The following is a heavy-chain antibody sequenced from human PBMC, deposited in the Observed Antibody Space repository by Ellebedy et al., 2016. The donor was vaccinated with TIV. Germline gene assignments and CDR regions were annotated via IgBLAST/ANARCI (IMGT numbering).Heavy chain of an antibody. CDR1: GFTFSSYG. D-gene: IGHD4-23*01. CDR2: IWSDGTTK. V-gene: IGHV3-33*01. CDR3: AREIIYGGYYFDY. J-gene: IGHJ4*02. Sequence: GGSLRLXXAASGFTFSSYGMHWVRRAPGKGLAWVAVIWSDGTTKYYSDSVKGRFTISRDNSKNTLYLQMNSLRAEDTAVYYCAREIIYGGYYFDYWGQGTLVTVSS.